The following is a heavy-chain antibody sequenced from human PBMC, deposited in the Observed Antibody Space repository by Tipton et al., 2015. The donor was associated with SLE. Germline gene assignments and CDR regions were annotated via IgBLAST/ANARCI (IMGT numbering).Heavy chain of an antibody. J-gene: IGHJ3*02. Sequence: TLSLTCTVSGGSISSGSYYWSWIRQPAGKGLEWIGRIYTSGSTNYNPSLKSRVTISVDTSKNQFSLKLSSVTAADTAVYYCARGRLSSGYSVGAFDIWGQGTMVTVSP. CDR1: GGSISSGSYY. D-gene: IGHD3-22*01. V-gene: IGHV4-61*02. CDR2: IYTSGST. CDR3: ARGRLSSGYSVGAFDI.